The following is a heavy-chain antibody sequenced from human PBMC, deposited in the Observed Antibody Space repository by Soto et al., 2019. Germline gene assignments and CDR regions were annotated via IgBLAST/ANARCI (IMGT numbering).Heavy chain of an antibody. CDR2: IIPILETP. J-gene: IGHJ4*02. D-gene: IGHD3-16*01. CDR1: GGTFNKYA. CDR3: ARSIGSGGVMGGFDY. Sequence: QVQLVQSGAEVRKPGSAVRVSCKASGGTFNKYAMNWVRQAPGQGLEWMAGIIPILETPRYAQQFQGRVTITVDESTTTAYMELSSLRSDDTAIYYCARSIGSGGVMGGFDYWGQGTLVTVAS. V-gene: IGHV1-69*01.